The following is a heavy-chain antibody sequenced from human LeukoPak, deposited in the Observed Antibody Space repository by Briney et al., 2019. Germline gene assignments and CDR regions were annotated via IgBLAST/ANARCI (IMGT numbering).Heavy chain of an antibody. CDR3: AIRKYYDILTGYRKIPTSGFDP. CDR2: INHSGST. Sequence: SETLSLTCAVYGGSFSYYYWSWIRQPPGKTLEWIGEINHSGSTNYNPSLKSRVTISVDTSKNQFSLKLSSVTAADTAVYYCAIRKYYDILTGYRKIPTSGFDPWGQRALVTVSS. J-gene: IGHJ5*02. D-gene: IGHD3-9*01. V-gene: IGHV4-34*01. CDR1: GGSFSYYY.